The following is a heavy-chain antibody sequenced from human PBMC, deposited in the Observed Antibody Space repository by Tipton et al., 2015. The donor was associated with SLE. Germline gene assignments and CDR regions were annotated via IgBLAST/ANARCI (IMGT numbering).Heavy chain of an antibody. CDR1: GGSVSSYY. D-gene: IGHD6-13*01. J-gene: IGHJ4*02. CDR2: IYYSGST. V-gene: IGHV4-59*02. Sequence: GLVKHSETLSLTCTVSGGSVSSYYWSWIRQPPGKGLEWIGYIYYSGSTNYNPSLKSRVTISVDTSKNQFSLKLSSVTAADTAVYYCASHSSSWFLDYWGQGTLVTVSS. CDR3: ASHSSSWFLDY.